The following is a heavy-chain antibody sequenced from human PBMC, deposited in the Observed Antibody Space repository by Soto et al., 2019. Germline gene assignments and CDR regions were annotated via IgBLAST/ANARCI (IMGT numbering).Heavy chain of an antibody. CDR3: ARDRYRLTDYYGMDV. V-gene: IGHV4-31*03. CDR2: IYYSGST. Sequence: SETLSLTCTVSGGSISSGGYYWSWIRQHPGKGLEWIGYIYYSGSTYYNPSLKSRVTISVDTSKNQFSLKLSSVTAADTAVYYCARDRYRLTDYYGMDVWGQGTTVTVSS. CDR1: GGSISSGGYY. D-gene: IGHD1-1*01. J-gene: IGHJ6*02.